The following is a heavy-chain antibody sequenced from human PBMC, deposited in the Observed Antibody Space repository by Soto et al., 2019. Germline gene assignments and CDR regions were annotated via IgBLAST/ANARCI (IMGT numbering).Heavy chain of an antibody. CDR2: ISGSGGST. V-gene: IGHV3-23*01. CDR1: GFTFSSYA. D-gene: IGHD3-9*01. J-gene: IGHJ4*02. Sequence: GGSLRLSCAASGFTFSSYAMSWVRQAPGKGLEWVSAISGSGGSTYYADSVKGRFTISRDNSKNTLYLQMNSLRAEDTAVYYCAKDLVREDFDWLLPFDYWGQGTLVTVSS. CDR3: AKDLVREDFDWLLPFDY.